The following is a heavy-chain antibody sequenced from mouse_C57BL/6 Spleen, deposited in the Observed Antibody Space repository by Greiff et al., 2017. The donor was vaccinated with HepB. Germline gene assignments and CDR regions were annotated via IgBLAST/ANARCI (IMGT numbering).Heavy chain of an antibody. Sequence: VQLQQSVAELVRPGASVKLSCTASGFNIKNTYMHWVKQRPEQGLEWIGRIDPANGDTKYAPKFQGKATITADTSSNTAYLQLSSLTSEDTAIYYCAVTTVVAHWYFDVWGTGTTVTVSS. J-gene: IGHJ1*03. V-gene: IGHV14-3*01. D-gene: IGHD1-1*01. CDR2: IDPANGDT. CDR3: AVTTVVAHWYFDV. CDR1: GFNIKNTY.